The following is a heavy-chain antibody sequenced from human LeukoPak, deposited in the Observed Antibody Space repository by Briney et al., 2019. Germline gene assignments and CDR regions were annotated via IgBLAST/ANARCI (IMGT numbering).Heavy chain of an antibody. CDR3: ARAIGGYCSS. V-gene: IGHV3-48*01. J-gene: IGHJ4*02. Sequence: PGGSLRLSCAASGFTFSCYAMSWVRQAPGKGVGWVSYINSSSSTIYYADSVKGRFTISRDNAKNSLYLQMNSLRAEDTAVYYCARAIGGYCSSWGQGTLVTVSS. D-gene: IGHD2-2*01. CDR2: INSSSSTI. CDR1: GFTFSCYA.